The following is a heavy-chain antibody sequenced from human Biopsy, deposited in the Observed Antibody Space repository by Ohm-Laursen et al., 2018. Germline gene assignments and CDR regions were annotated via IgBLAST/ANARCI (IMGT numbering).Heavy chain of an antibody. CDR2: IYTSGNT. CDR3: ARDRDRRGWFDP. Sequence: SQTLSLTCTVSGGSLSSYSWSWIRQPAGKGLEWIGQIYTSGNTNYNPSLKSRVTMTVDTSKNKFFLRVSSATAADTAVYYCARDRDRRGWFDPWGQGTLVTVSS. CDR1: GGSLSSYS. D-gene: IGHD1-14*01. V-gene: IGHV4-4*07. J-gene: IGHJ5*02.